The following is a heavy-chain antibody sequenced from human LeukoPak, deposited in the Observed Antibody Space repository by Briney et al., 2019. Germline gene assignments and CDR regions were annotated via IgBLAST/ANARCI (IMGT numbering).Heavy chain of an antibody. CDR2: ISAYNGNT. V-gene: IGHV1-18*01. Sequence: APVKVSCKASGYTFTSYGISWVRQAPGQGLEWMGWISAYNGNTNYAQKLQGRVTVTTDTSTSTAYMELRSLRSDDTAVYYCARDRADDSSGYYFDYWGQGTLVTVSS. D-gene: IGHD3-22*01. CDR1: GYTFTSYG. CDR3: ARDRADDSSGYYFDY. J-gene: IGHJ4*02.